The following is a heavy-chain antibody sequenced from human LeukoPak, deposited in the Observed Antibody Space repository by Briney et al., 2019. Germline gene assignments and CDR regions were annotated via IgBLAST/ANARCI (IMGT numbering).Heavy chain of an antibody. J-gene: IGHJ4*02. CDR3: ARDRGRWLQLGWMSPPHLDY. CDR1: GGTFSSYA. Sequence: GASVKVSCKASGGTFSSYAISWVRQAPGQGLEWMGGIIPIFGTANYAQKFQGRVTITADKSTSTAYMELSSLRSEDTAVYYCARDRGRWLQLGWMSPPHLDYWGQGTLVTVSS. CDR2: IIPIFGTA. V-gene: IGHV1-69*06. D-gene: IGHD5-24*01.